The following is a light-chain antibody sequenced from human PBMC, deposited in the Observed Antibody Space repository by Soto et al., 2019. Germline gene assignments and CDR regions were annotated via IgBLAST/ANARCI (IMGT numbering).Light chain of an antibody. CDR2: GAS. V-gene: IGKV3-15*01. Sequence: EIVMTQSPATLSVSPGERATLSCRASQRVSSNLAWYQQKPGQAPRLLIYGASTRATGIPARFSGSGSGTEFTLTVSSLQSEDFAVYYCQQYDSWPPITFGQGTRLEIK. J-gene: IGKJ5*01. CDR3: QQYDSWPPIT. CDR1: QRVSSN.